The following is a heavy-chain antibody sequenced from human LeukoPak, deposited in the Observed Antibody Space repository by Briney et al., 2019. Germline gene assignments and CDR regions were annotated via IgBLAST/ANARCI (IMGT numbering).Heavy chain of an antibody. Sequence: GESLRLSCATSGFSFNRRGMNWVRHPPGKGLEWVSYISPGSGTIYYAESVKGRSTISRDNAKNSLSLQMNSLRAEDTAVYYCARDFGGYCSSGNCYLGYLDYWGQGTLVTVSS. V-gene: IGHV3-48*04. J-gene: IGHJ4*02. D-gene: IGHD2-2*01. CDR3: ARDFGGYCSSGNCYLGYLDY. CDR2: ISPGSGTI. CDR1: GFSFNRRG.